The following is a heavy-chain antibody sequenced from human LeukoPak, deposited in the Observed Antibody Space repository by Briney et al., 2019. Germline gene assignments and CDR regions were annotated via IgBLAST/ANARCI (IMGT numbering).Heavy chain of an antibody. V-gene: IGHV3-21*01. CDR2: ITSSSSYI. CDR1: GFTFSSYT. D-gene: IGHD5-24*01. Sequence: PGGSLRLSCAASGFTFSSYTMNWVRQAPGKGLEWVSSITSSSSYIYYADSLKGRFTISRDNAKNSLYLQMNNLRAEDTAVYYCARGADGFFDYWGQGTLVTVSS. J-gene: IGHJ4*02. CDR3: ARGADGFFDY.